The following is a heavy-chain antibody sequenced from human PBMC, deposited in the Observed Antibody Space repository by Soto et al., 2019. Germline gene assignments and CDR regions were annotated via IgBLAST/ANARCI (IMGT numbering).Heavy chain of an antibody. D-gene: IGHD5-12*01. Sequence: SETLSLTCTVSGDSVSSDNYYWTWIRQPPGKGLEWIGYVYSSGTTNYNPSLKSRVTISLDTSRNQFSLKLTSVAAADTALYYCARDIRGYSRAFDFWGQGTLVTVSS. CDR2: VYSSGTT. V-gene: IGHV4-61*01. J-gene: IGHJ4*02. CDR1: GDSVSSDNYY. CDR3: ARDIRGYSRAFDF.